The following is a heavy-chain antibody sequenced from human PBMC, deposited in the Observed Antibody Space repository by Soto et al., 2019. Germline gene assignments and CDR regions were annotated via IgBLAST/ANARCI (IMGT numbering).Heavy chain of an antibody. CDR1: GFSLSSGRMG. D-gene: IGHD6-19*01. J-gene: IGHJ5*02. CDR3: ARIQTSAGAFTWFDP. Sequence: QVSLKESGPVLVNSTEPLTLTCAISGFSLSSGRMGVSWIRQPPGKALEWLGHIFSTDEKSYGPSLESRLTISTDASKNQVVLTLTNMKPVDTGPYFCARIQTSAGAFTWFDPWGQGTRVTVSS. V-gene: IGHV2-26*03. CDR2: IFSTDEK.